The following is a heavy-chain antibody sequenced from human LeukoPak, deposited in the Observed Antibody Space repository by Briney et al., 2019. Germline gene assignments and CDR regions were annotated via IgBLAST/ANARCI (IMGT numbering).Heavy chain of an antibody. CDR3: VKEERGYSYGDY. Sequence: PGGSLRLSCAASGFTFNNCAMSWVRQPPGKGLEWVSAVTDDGTTTYYADSVKGRSTISRDNSKNTVYLQMNYLTADDTARYYCVKEERGYSYGDYWGQGTLVTVSS. CDR1: GFTFNNCA. J-gene: IGHJ4*02. V-gene: IGHV3-23*01. CDR2: VTDDGTTT. D-gene: IGHD5-18*01.